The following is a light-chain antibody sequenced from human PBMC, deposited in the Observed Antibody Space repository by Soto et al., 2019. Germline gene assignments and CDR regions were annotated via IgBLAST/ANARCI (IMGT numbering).Light chain of an antibody. V-gene: IGLV1-40*01. Sequence: QSVLTQPPSVSGAPGQRVTSSCTGSRSNIGAGYDVHWYQQLPGTAPKLLIYGNSNRPSGVPDRFSGSKSGTSASLAITGLQAEDEADYYCQSYESSLSGDVFGTGTKLTVL. J-gene: IGLJ1*01. CDR1: RSNIGAGYD. CDR2: GNS. CDR3: QSYESSLSGDV.